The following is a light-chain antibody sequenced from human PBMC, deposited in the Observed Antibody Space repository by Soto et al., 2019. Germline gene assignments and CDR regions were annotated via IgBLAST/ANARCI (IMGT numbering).Light chain of an antibody. Sequence: DIQIDHGPSTRCASVGNRVTTACLTSQSISSWLAWYQQKPGKAPKLLIYKASSLESGVPSRFSGSGSGTEFTLTISSLQPDDFATYYCQQYNSYSWTFGQGTKVDIK. J-gene: IGKJ1*01. CDR2: KAS. V-gene: IGKV1-5*03. CDR1: QSISSW. CDR3: QQYNSYSWT.